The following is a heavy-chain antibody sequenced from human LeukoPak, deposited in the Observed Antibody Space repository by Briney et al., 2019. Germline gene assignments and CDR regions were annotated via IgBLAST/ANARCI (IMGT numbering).Heavy chain of an antibody. CDR1: GDSVSITSAT. V-gene: IGHV6-1*01. CDR3: AKGRFPIGFEY. CDR2: TYFRPKWNS. D-gene: IGHD2/OR15-2a*01. J-gene: IGHJ4*02. Sequence: SQTLSLTCALSGDSVSITSATWNWIRHSPARGLEWLGRTYFRPKWNSDYALSVKSRISINPDTPKNHFSLHLNSVTPEDTAVYYCAKGRFPIGFEYWGQGTLVTVSS.